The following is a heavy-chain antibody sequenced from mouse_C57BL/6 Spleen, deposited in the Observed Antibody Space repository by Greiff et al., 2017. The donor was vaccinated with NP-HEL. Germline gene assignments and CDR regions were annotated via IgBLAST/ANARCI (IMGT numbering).Heavy chain of an antibody. CDR2: IYPGDGDT. Sequence: VQLQQSGAELVKPGASVKISCKASGYAFSSYWMNWVKQRPGKGLEWIGQIYPGDGDTNYNGKFKGKATLTADKSSSTAYMQLSSLTSEDSAVYFCARRSYYYGSSWFAYWGQGTLVTVSA. J-gene: IGHJ3*01. CDR1: GYAFSSYW. V-gene: IGHV1-80*01. D-gene: IGHD1-1*01. CDR3: ARRSYYYGSSWFAY.